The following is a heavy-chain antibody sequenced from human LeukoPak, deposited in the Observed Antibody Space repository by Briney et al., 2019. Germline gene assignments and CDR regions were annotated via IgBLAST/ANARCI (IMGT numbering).Heavy chain of an antibody. D-gene: IGHD1-26*01. J-gene: IGHJ4*02. CDR1: GFTFSSYA. CDR3: ARGEVGATTY. CDR2: ISYDGSNK. V-gene: IGHV3-30-3*01. Sequence: PGGSLRLSCAASGFTFSSYAMHWVRQAPGKGLEWVAVISYDGSNKYYADSVKGRFTISRDNSKNTLYLQMNSLRAEDTAVYYCARGEVGATTYWGQGTLVTVSS.